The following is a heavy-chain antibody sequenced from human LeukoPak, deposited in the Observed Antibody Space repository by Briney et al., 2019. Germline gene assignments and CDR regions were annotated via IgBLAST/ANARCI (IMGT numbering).Heavy chain of an antibody. D-gene: IGHD2-2*01. V-gene: IGHV4-39*01. J-gene: IGHJ4*02. Sequence: PSQTLSLTCTVSGGSISSSSYYWGWIRQPPGKGLEWIGSIYYSGSTYYNPSLKSRVTISVDTSKNQFSLKLSSVTAADTAVYYCARQGYCSSTSCRGYYFDYWGQGTLVTVSS. CDR2: IYYSGST. CDR3: ARQGYCSSTSCRGYYFDY. CDR1: GGSISSSSYY.